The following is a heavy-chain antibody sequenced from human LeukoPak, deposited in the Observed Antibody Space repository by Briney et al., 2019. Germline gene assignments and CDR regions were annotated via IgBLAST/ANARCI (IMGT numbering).Heavy chain of an antibody. D-gene: IGHD2-21*02. J-gene: IGHJ4*02. CDR1: GFTFNTYA. Sequence: GGSLRLSCVASGFTFNTYAMSWVRQAPGQGLEWVSTISVTSSSTYYVHSVKGRFTTSRDNSKNTLYLQMNGLRVEDTAVYYCAKTLRSGDWYFDYWGQGTLVTVSS. V-gene: IGHV3-23*01. CDR3: AKTLRSGDWYFDY. CDR2: ISVTSSST.